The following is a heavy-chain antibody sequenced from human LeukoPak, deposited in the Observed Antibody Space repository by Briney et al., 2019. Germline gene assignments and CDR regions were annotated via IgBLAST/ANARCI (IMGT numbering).Heavy chain of an antibody. J-gene: IGHJ4*02. V-gene: IGHV3-15*01. D-gene: IGHD6-13*01. CDR1: GFTFSNAW. CDR2: IKSKTDGGTT. CDR3: TSSPPPNYIAAAGTTHY. Sequence: PGGSLRLSCAASGFTFSNAWMSWVRQAPGKGLEWVGCIKSKTDGGTTDYAAPVKGRFTISRDDSKNTLYLQMNSLKTEDTAVYYCTSSPPPNYIAAAGTTHYWGQGTLVTVSS.